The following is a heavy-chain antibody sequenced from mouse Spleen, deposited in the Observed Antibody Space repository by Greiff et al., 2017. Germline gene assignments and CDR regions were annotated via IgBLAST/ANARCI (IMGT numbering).Heavy chain of an antibody. CDR3: TRSVITSSFDY. J-gene: IGHJ2*01. V-gene: IGHV1-69*02. CDR2: IYPSDSYT. D-gene: IGHD2-4*01. CDR1: GYTFTSYW. Sequence: QVQLQQPGAELVRPGASVKLSCKASGYTFTSYWINWVKQRPGQGLEWIGNIYPSDSYTNYNQKFKDKATLTVDKSSSTAYMQLSSPTSEDSAVYYCTRSVITSSFDYWGQGTTLTVSS.